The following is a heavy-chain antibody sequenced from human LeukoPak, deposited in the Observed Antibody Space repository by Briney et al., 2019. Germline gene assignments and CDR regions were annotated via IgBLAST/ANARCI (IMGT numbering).Heavy chain of an antibody. CDR2: ISAYNGNT. V-gene: IGHV1-18*01. CDR1: GYTFTSYG. CDR3: ARTQAYDILTGYPDGDAFDI. Sequence: ASVKVSCKASGYTFTSYGISWVRQAPGQGLEWMGWISAYNGNTNYAQKLQGRVTMTTDTSTSTAYMELRSLRSDDTAVYYCARTQAYDILTGYPDGDAFDIWGQGTMVTVSS. J-gene: IGHJ3*02. D-gene: IGHD3-9*01.